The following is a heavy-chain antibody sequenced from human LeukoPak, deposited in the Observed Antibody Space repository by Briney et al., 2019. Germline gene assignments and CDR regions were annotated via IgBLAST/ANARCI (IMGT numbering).Heavy chain of an antibody. CDR3: AGRGSSSRYYFDY. Sequence: GGSLRLSCAASGFTFSSYEMNWVRQAPAKGLEWVSYISSTGNTIYYADSVKGRFTISRDDATNSVSLQMNSLRADDTAVYYCAGRGSSSRYYFDYWGQGTPVTVSS. V-gene: IGHV3-48*03. D-gene: IGHD6-13*01. J-gene: IGHJ4*02. CDR2: ISSTGNTI. CDR1: GFTFSSYE.